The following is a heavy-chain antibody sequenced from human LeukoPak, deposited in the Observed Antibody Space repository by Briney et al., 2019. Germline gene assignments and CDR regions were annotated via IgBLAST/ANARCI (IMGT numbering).Heavy chain of an antibody. CDR1: GGSISSYY. CDR2: IYYSGST. CDR3: VRSDDFWSGYYGY. Sequence: SETLSLTCTVSGGSISSYYWSWIRQPPGKGLEWIGYIYYSGSTNYNPSLKSRVTISVDTSKDQFSLKLSSVTAADTAVYYCVRSDDFWSGYYGYWGQGTLVAVSS. D-gene: IGHD3-3*01. J-gene: IGHJ4*02. V-gene: IGHV4-59*01.